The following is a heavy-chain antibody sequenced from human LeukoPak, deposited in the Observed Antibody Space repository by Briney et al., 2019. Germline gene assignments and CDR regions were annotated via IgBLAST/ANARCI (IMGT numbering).Heavy chain of an antibody. D-gene: IGHD6-6*01. CDR2: ISAYNGNT. V-gene: IGHV1-18*01. CDR1: GYTFTSYG. CDR3: ARARPHFDY. Sequence: ASVKVSCRASGYTFTSYGISWVRQAPGQGLEWMGWISAYNGNTNYAQKLQGRVTMTTDTSTSTADMELRSLRSDDTAVYYCARARPHFDYWGQGTLVTVSS. J-gene: IGHJ4*02.